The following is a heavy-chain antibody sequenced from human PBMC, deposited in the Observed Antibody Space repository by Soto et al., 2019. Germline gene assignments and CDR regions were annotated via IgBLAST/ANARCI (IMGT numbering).Heavy chain of an antibody. J-gene: IGHJ4*02. CDR2: IIPIFGTA. D-gene: IGHD3-16*02. CDR3: ATVKVIGVGTLGQLDY. Sequence: QVQLVQSGAEVKKPGSSVKVSCKASGGTFSSYAISWVRQAPGQGLEWMGGIIPIFGTANYAQKFQGRVTITADESTSTAYMELSSLRSEDTAVYYCATVKVIGVGTLGQLDYWGQGTLVTVSS. CDR1: GGTFSSYA. V-gene: IGHV1-69*01.